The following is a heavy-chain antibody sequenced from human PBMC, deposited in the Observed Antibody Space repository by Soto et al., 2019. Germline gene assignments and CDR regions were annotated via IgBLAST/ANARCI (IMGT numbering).Heavy chain of an antibody. CDR1: ESIFRDYC. CDR2: IRFDGSNI. J-gene: IGHJ4*02. Sequence: QVLLVESGGGVVQPGRSLRLSCAASESIFRDYCMHWVRQAPGKGLEWVAGIRFDGSNINYADFVMGRFTISRDNSNKMLYLEMNSLRVEDTAVYYCARDGVGATACWGYRDYWGQGTLVTVSS. CDR3: ARDGVGATACWGYRDY. D-gene: IGHD1-26*01. V-gene: IGHV3-33*01.